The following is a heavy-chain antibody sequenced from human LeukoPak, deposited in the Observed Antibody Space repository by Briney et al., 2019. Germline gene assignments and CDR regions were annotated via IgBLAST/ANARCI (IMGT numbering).Heavy chain of an antibody. V-gene: IGHV4-34*01. CDR3: ASTEGYCSGGSCYSDFDY. CDR1: GGSFSGYY. J-gene: IGHJ4*02. CDR2: INHSGST. D-gene: IGHD2-15*01. Sequence: SETLSLTCAVYGGSFSGYYWSWIRQPPGKGLEWIGEINHSGSTNYNPSLKSRVTISVDTSKNQFSLKLSSVTAADTAVYYCASTEGYCSGGSCYSDFDYWGQGTLVTVSS.